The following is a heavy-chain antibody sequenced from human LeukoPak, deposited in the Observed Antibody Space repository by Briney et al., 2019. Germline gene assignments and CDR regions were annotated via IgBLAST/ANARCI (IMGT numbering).Heavy chain of an antibody. J-gene: IGHJ4*02. CDR1: GGSISSSSYY. Sequence: SEPLSLTCTVSGGSISSSSYYWGWIRQPPGKGLEWIGSIYYSGSTYYNPSLKSRVTISVDTSKNQFSLKLSSVTAADTAVYYCARHPLIAAGGSYWGQGTLVTVSS. CDR3: ARHPLIAAGGSY. V-gene: IGHV4-39*01. D-gene: IGHD6-13*01. CDR2: IYYSGST.